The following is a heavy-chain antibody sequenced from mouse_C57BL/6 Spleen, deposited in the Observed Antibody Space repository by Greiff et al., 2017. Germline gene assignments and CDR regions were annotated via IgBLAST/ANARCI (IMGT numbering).Heavy chain of an antibody. CDR1: GYTFTSYW. CDR2: INPSSGYT. V-gene: IGHV1-7*01. CDR3: ARIGIYYCAMDY. Sequence: VQLQQPGAELAKPGASVKLSCKASGYTFTSYWMHWVKQRPGQGLEWIGNINPSSGYTKYNQKFKDKATLTADKSSSTAYMQLSSLTYEDSADYDCARIGIYYCAMDYWGQGTTVTVSS. J-gene: IGHJ4*01.